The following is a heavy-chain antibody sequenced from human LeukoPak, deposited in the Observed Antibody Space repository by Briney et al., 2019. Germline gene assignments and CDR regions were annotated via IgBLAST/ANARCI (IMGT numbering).Heavy chain of an antibody. J-gene: IGHJ4*02. D-gene: IGHD6-19*01. Sequence: SVKVSCKASGGTFSSCAISWVRQAPGQGLEWMGGIIPIFGTANYAQKFQGRVTITADESTSTAYMELSSLRSEDTAVYYCARAAGVAGTPFDYWGQGTLVTVSS. CDR3: ARAAGVAGTPFDY. CDR1: GGTFSSCA. V-gene: IGHV1-69*13. CDR2: IIPIFGTA.